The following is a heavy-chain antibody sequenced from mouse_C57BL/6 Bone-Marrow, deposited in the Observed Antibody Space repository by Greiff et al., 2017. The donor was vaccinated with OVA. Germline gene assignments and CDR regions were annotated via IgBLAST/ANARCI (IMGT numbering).Heavy chain of an antibody. J-gene: IGHJ2*01. Sequence: QVHVKQSGAELARPGASVKLSCKASGYTFTSYGISWVKQRTGQGLEWIGEIYPRSGNTYYNEKFKGKATLTADKSSSTAYMELRSLTSEDSAVYFCARGVITTVVVPFDYWGQGTTLTVSS. D-gene: IGHD1-1*01. CDR2: IYPRSGNT. V-gene: IGHV1-81*01. CDR1: GYTFTSYG. CDR3: ARGVITTVVVPFDY.